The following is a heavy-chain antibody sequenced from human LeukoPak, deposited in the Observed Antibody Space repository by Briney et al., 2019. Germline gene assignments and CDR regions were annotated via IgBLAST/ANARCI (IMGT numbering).Heavy chain of an antibody. Sequence: PSETLSLTCAVYGGSFSGYYWSWIRQPPGKGLEWIGEINHSGSTNYNPSLKSRVTISVDTSKNQFSLKLSSVTAADTAVYYCAREGPYDSSGYFIDYWGQGTLVTVSP. CDR1: GGSFSGYY. CDR3: AREGPYDSSGYFIDY. V-gene: IGHV4-34*01. J-gene: IGHJ4*02. CDR2: INHSGST. D-gene: IGHD3-22*01.